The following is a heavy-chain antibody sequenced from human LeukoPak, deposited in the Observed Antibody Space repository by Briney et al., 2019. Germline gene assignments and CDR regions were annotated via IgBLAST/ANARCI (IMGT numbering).Heavy chain of an antibody. D-gene: IGHD4-23*01. CDR3: ARGRPHGNDY. J-gene: IGHJ4*02. CDR2: IASDGSST. V-gene: IGHV3-74*01. CDR1: GFTFGNYW. Sequence: PGGSLRLSCTTSGFTFGNYWMSWVRQAPGKGLVWVSRIASDGSSTTYADSVKGRFSISRDNAKNTLYLQMNSLRVEDTAVYYCARGRPHGNDYWGQGTLVTVSS.